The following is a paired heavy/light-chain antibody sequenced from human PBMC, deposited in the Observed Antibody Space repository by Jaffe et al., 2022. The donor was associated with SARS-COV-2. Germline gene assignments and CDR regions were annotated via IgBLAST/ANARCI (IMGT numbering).Heavy chain of an antibody. CDR1: GDSISSSNW. J-gene: IGHJ4*02. Sequence: QVQLQESGPGLVKSSGTLSLTCGVSGDSISSSNWWSWVRQPPGKGLEWIGEIHHSGSSNYNPSLKSRVTISIDKSKNQFSLKVTSVTAADTAVYYCAKKTMEGIFDYWGQGTLVTVSS. V-gene: IGHV4-4*02. CDR2: IHHSGSS. CDR3: AKKTMEGIFDY. D-gene: IGHD3-10*01.
Light chain of an antibody. Sequence: DIQMTQSPSSLSASEGDRVTITCRASQSINNCLNWYQQKPGKAPKVLIYSASSLQSGVPSRFSGRGSGTDFTLTISSLQPEDSATYYCQQCYSTPAFGQGTKVEI. CDR2: SAS. J-gene: IGKJ1*01. CDR1: QSINNC. V-gene: IGKV1-39*01. CDR3: QQCYSTPA.